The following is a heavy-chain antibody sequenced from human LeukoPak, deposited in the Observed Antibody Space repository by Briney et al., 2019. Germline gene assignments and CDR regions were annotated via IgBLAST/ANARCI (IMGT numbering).Heavy chain of an antibody. CDR2: IKQDGSVK. CDR3: ARVTHCSGGSCYPLYYYYYYMDV. Sequence: PGGSLRLSCAASGFTFSSNWMSWVPQAPGKGREWVANIKQDGSVKYNVHSVKGRFTISRDNAKNSLYLQMNSLRAEDKAVYYCARVTHCSGGSCYPLYYYYYYMDVWGKGTTVTISS. J-gene: IGHJ6*03. D-gene: IGHD2-15*01. V-gene: IGHV3-7*01. CDR1: GFTFSSNW.